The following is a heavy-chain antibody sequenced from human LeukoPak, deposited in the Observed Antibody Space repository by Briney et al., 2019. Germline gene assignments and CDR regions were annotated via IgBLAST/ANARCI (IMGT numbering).Heavy chain of an antibody. D-gene: IGHD1-7*01. CDR1: GGSISTTGFY. CDR2: IYYSGST. V-gene: IGHV4-39*07. CDR3: ARGGTSFEY. Sequence: SETLSLTCTVSGGSISTTGFYWGWIRQPPGKGLEWIGSIYYSGSTYYNPSLKSRVTISVDTSKNQFSLNLNSVTAADTAVYYCARGGTSFEYWGQGTLVTVSS. J-gene: IGHJ4*02.